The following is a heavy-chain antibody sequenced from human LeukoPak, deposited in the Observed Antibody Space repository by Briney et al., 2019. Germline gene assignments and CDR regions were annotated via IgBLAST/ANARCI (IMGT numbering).Heavy chain of an antibody. CDR3: AREGYSSSPLDY. CDR2: ITPIFGTA. V-gene: IGHV1-69*13. CDR1: GGTFGSNA. D-gene: IGHD6-13*01. Sequence: SVKVSCKASGGTFGSNAISWVRQAPGQGLEWMGGITPIFGTANYAQKFQGRVTITAVESMSTAYMELSSLRSEDTAVYYCAREGYSSSPLDYWGQGTLVTVSS. J-gene: IGHJ4*02.